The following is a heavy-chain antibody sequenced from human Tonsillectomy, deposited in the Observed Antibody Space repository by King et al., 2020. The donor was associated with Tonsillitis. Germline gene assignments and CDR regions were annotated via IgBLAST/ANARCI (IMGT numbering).Heavy chain of an antibody. CDR2: ISSDGSKK. CDR3: AKARQWLVHFDY. Sequence: QLVQSGGGVVQPGRSLRLSCAASGFTFSSYGIHWVRQAPGKGLVWVAVISSDGSKKYYADSVRGRFTISRDNSKNTLYLQMNSLRADDTAVYYCAKARQWLVHFDYWGQGTLVTVSS. V-gene: IGHV3-30*18. CDR1: GFTFSSYG. D-gene: IGHD6-19*01. J-gene: IGHJ4*02.